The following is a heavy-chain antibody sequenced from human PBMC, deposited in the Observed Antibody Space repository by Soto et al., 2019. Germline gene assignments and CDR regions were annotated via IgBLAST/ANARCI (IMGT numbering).Heavy chain of an antibody. D-gene: IGHD2-2*01. CDR1: GYTFTGYY. CDR2: INPNSGGT. Sequence: ASVKVSCKASGYTFTGYYMHWVRQAPGQGLEWMGWINPNSGGTNYAQKFQGWVTMTRDTSISTAYMELSRLRSDDTAVYYCARECCTSTGCYGFDYWGQETLVTVSS. J-gene: IGHJ4*02. V-gene: IGHV1-2*04. CDR3: ARECCTSTGCYGFDY.